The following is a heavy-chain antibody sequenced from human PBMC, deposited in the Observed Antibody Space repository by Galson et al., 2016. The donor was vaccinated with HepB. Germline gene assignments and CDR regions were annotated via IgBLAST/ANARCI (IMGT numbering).Heavy chain of an antibody. CDR3: ANDQKPRGFDS. D-gene: IGHD3-10*01. CDR2: ISSAGGTI. CDR1: GFTFSDSY. V-gene: IGHV3-11*04. J-gene: IGHJ4*02. Sequence: SLRLSCAASGFTFSDSYMSWIRQPPGRGLEWAAYISSAGGTISYADSVRGRFTISRDNGRSLLFVEMNSLRAEDTALYYCANDQKPRGFDSLGQGTLVTVSS.